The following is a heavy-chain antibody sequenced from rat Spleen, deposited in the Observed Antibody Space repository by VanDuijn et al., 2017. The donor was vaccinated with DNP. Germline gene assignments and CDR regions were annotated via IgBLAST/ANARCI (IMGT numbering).Heavy chain of an antibody. V-gene: IGHV2S12*01. CDR1: GFSLTSYG. D-gene: IGHD1-11*01. CDR2: ISSGGST. CDR3: TREGTALFAY. Sequence: QVQLKESGPGLVQPSQTLSLTCTVSGFSLTSYGVSWVRQPPGKGLEWIAAISSGGSTYYNSALKSRLSISRDTSKSQVFLKMNSLQTEDTAFYFCTREGTALFAYWGQGTLVTVSS. J-gene: IGHJ3*01.